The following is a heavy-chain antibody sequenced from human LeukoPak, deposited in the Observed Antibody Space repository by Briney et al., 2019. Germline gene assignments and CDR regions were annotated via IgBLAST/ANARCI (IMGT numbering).Heavy chain of an antibody. CDR2: ISSGGGST. Sequence: GGSLRLSCAASGFTFSSDAMSWVRQAPGKGLEWVSAISSGGGSTYYAVSVKGRFTISRDNSKNTLFLQMNSLRAEDTAVYFCAKDPKLLLWSFDSWGQETLVTVSS. CDR3: AKDPKLLLWSFDS. CDR1: GFTFSSDA. D-gene: IGHD3-10*01. V-gene: IGHV3-23*01. J-gene: IGHJ4*02.